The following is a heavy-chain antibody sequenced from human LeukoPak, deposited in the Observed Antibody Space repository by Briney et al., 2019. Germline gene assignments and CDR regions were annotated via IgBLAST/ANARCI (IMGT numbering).Heavy chain of an antibody. D-gene: IGHD1-1*01. CDR3: ARGVPTGIDYFDY. CDR1: GFSFSSYG. V-gene: IGHV3-30*02. CDR2: IGFDGSNK. Sequence: PGGSLRLSCAASGFSFSSYGMHWVRQAPGKGLEWVAFIGFDGSNKYYADSVKGRFTISRDNSKNSLYLQMNSLRAEDTAVYYCARGVPTGIDYFDYWGQGTLVTVFS. J-gene: IGHJ4*02.